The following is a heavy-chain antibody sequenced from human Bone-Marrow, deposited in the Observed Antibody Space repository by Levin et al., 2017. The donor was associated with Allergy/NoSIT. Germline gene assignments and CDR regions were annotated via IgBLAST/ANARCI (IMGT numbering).Heavy chain of an antibody. CDR1: GSSISNFIW. Sequence: SQTLSLTCAVSGSSISNFIWWGWIRQPPGKGLEWIGYIYYSGATQYNPSLKSRANMSVDTSQNQIFLHLSSLTAVDPAVYYGAGMARSHYFDNWGQGTLVTVS. CDR2: IYYSGAT. CDR3: AGMARSHYFDN. V-gene: IGHV4-28*01. J-gene: IGHJ4*02.